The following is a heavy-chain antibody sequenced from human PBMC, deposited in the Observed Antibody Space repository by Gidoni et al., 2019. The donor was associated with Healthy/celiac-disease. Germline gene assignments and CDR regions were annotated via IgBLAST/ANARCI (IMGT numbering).Heavy chain of an antibody. V-gene: IGHV1-69*01. CDR1: GGTFSSYA. CDR3: AGDGSDYNWFDP. Sequence: QVQLVQPGAEVKKHGSSVKVSCNASGGTFSSYAISCVRQPPGQGLEWMGGIIPIFGTANYAQKFQGRVTITADESTSTAYMELSSLRSEDTAVYYCAGDGSDYNWFDPWGQGTLVTVSS. D-gene: IGHD2-21*01. CDR2: IIPIFGTA. J-gene: IGHJ5*02.